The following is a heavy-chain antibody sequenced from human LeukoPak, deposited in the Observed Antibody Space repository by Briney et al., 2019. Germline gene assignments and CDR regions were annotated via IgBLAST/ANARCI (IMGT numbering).Heavy chain of an antibody. CDR3: TRAGLGAAADV. D-gene: IGHD6-13*01. CDR1: GFTFSSYA. J-gene: IGHJ4*02. CDR2: ISYDGSNK. V-gene: IGHV3-30-3*01. Sequence: PGRSLRLSCAASGFTFSSYAMHWVRQAPGKGLEWVAVISYDGSNKYYADSVKGRFTISRDNSKNTLSLQMNSLRAEDTAIYYCTRAGLGAAADVWGQGTLVTVSS.